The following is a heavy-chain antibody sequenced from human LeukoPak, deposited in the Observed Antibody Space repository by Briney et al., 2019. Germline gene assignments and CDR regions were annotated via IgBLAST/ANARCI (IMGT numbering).Heavy chain of an antibody. V-gene: IGHV3-23*01. Sequence: GGSLRLSCAASGFTFSNYAMSWVRQAPGKGLEWVSVVGGSGGNTYYADSVKGRFTVSRDNSKNTLYLQMNSLRAEDTAFYYCAKDGPGCANGCYSDHWGQGTLVTVSS. CDR2: VGGSGGNT. D-gene: IGHD2-21*02. CDR3: AKDGPGCANGCYSDH. J-gene: IGHJ5*02. CDR1: GFTFSNYA.